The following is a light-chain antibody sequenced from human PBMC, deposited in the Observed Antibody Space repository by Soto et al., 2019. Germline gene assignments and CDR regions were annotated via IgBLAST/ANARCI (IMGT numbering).Light chain of an antibody. Sequence: QSVLTQPPSASGTPGQRVTISCSGSSSNIGSKTVSWYQQLPGTAPKLLIYGGDQRPSGVPDRFSGSKSGTSASLAISGLQSEDEADYYCAAWDDSLNGYVFGTGTKGTVL. J-gene: IGLJ1*01. CDR1: SSNIGSKT. V-gene: IGLV1-44*01. CDR3: AAWDDSLNGYV. CDR2: GGD.